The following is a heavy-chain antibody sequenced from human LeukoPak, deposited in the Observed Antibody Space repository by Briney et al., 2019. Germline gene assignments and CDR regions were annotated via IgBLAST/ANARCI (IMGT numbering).Heavy chain of an antibody. D-gene: IGHD3-3*01. J-gene: IGHJ4*02. CDR1: GFTFSIYG. CDR3: AKDMGYDFWSGYYTGGMDY. V-gene: IGHV3-30*02. CDR2: IRYDGSNK. Sequence: PGGSLRLSCAASGFTFSIYGMHWVRQAPGKGLEWVAFIRYDGSNKYYADSVKGRFTISRDNSKNTLYLQMNSLRAEDTAVYYCAKDMGYDFWSGYYTGGMDYWGQGTLVTVSS.